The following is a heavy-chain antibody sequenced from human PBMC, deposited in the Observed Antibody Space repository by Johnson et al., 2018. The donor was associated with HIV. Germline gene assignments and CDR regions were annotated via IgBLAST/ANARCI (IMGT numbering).Heavy chain of an antibody. CDR2: INWNGGST. D-gene: IGHD6-19*01. Sequence: MQLVESGGGVVRPGGSLRLSCAASGFIFDDYGMSWVRQAPGKGLEWVSGINWNGGSTGYADSVKGRFTISRENPKNSLYLQMNSLRAGDTAIYYCARGGSSGWSGFLAFDIWGQGTMVTVSS. CDR3: ARGGSSGWSGFLAFDI. V-gene: IGHV3-20*04. CDR1: GFIFDDYG. J-gene: IGHJ3*02.